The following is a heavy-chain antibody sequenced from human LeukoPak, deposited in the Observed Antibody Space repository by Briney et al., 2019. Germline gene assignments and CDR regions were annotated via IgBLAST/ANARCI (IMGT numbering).Heavy chain of an antibody. CDR2: IKQDGSEK. J-gene: IGHJ6*03. Sequence: GGSLRLSCAASGFTFSSYWMSWVRQAPGKGLEWVANIKQDGSEKYYVDSVKGRFTISRDNAKNSLYLQMNSLRAEDTAVYYCAKDGLAYCGGDCYRDYYYYMDVWGKGTTVTVSS. V-gene: IGHV3-7*01. CDR3: AKDGLAYCGGDCYRDYYYYMDV. CDR1: GFTFSSYW. D-gene: IGHD2-21*01.